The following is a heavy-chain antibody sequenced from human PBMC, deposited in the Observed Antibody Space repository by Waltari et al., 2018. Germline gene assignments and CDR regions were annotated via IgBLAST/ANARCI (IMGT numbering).Heavy chain of an antibody. CDR1: GFTFDDYT. J-gene: IGHJ3*02. CDR3: ARGGISSDTEDAFDI. CDR2: ISWDGGST. D-gene: IGHD2-2*02. V-gene: IGHV3-43*01. Sequence: EVQLVESGGVVVQPGGSLRLSCAASGFTFDDYTMHWVRQAPGKGLEWVSLISWDGGSTYYADSLKGRFTISRDNSKNSLYLQMNSLRTEDTALYYCARGGISSDTEDAFDIWGQGTMVTVSS.